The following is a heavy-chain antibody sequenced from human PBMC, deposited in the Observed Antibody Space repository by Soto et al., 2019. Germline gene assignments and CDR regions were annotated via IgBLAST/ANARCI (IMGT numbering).Heavy chain of an antibody. D-gene: IGHD1-1*01. CDR3: ARVTTGTYYYYYGMDV. CDR1: GGSFSGYY. Sequence: ASETLSLTCAVYGGSFSGYYWSWIRQPPGKGLEWIGEINHSGSTNYNPSLKSRVTISVDTSKNQFSLKLSSVTAADTAVYYCARVTTGTYYYYYGMDVWGQGTTVTVSS. J-gene: IGHJ6*02. V-gene: IGHV4-34*01. CDR2: INHSGST.